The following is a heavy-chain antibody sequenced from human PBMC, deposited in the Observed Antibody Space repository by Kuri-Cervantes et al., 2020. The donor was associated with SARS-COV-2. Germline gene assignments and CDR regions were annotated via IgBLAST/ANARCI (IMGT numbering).Heavy chain of an antibody. D-gene: IGHD1-1*01. CDR2: ISWNSGSI. CDR1: GFTFDDYA. Sequence: GGSLRLSCAASGFTFDDYAMHWVRQAPGKGLEWVSGISWNSGSIGYADSVKGRFTISRDNAKNSLYLQMNSLRAEDTAVYYCVRDGDHWNFDYWGQGTRVTCAS. V-gene: IGHV3-9*01. CDR3: VRDGDHWNFDY. J-gene: IGHJ4*02.